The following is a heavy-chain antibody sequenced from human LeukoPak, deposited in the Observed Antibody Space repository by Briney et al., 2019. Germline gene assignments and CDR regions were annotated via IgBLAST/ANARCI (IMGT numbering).Heavy chain of an antibody. CDR2: INPNSGGT. Sequence: ASVKVSCKASGYTFTGYYMHWVRQAPGQGLEWMGWINPNSGGTNYAQKFQGRVTMTRDTSISTAYMELSRLRSDDTDVYYCARDRWIAAAGYYYGMDVWGQGTTVTVSS. CDR1: GYTFTGYY. J-gene: IGHJ6*02. CDR3: ARDRWIAAAGYYYGMDV. V-gene: IGHV1-2*02. D-gene: IGHD6-13*01.